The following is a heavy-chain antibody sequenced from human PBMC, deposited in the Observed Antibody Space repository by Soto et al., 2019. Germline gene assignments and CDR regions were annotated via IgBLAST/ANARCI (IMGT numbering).Heavy chain of an antibody. V-gene: IGHV3-23*01. CDR3: AKRRGDFWSGHYYYYYGMDV. Sequence: PGGSLRLSCAASGFTFSSYAMSWVRQAPGKGLEWVSAISGSGGSTYYADSVKGRFTISRDNSKNTLYLQMNSLRAEDTAVYYCAKRRGDFWSGHYYYYYGMDVWGQGTTVTVSS. J-gene: IGHJ6*02. CDR1: GFTFSSYA. D-gene: IGHD3-3*01. CDR2: ISGSGGST.